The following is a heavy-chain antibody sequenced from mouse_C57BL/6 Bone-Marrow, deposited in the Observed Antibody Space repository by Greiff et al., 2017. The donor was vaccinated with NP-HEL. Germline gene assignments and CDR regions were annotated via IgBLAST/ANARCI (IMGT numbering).Heavy chain of an antibody. CDR1: GYTFTSYW. D-gene: IGHD1-1*01. CDR2: IDPSDSYT. Sequence: VQLQQPGAELVMPGASVKLSCKASGYTFTSYWMHWVKQRPGQGLEWIGEIDPSDSYTNYNQKFKGKSTLTVDKSSSTAYMQLSSLTSEDSAVSYCAISVYYYGSPFDYWGQGTTLTVSS. V-gene: IGHV1-69*01. CDR3: AISVYYYGSPFDY. J-gene: IGHJ2*01.